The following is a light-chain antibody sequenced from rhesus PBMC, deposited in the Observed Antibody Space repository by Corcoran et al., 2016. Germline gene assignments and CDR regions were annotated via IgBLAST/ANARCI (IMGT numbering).Light chain of an antibody. CDR1: QSISSW. Sequence: DIQMTQSPSSLSASVGDTVTITCRASQSISSWLAWYQQKPGKAPRLLIYKASTLQRGVPSRFSGSGSGTDFTPTSSSLESEDFATYYCQQYSSSPFTFGPGTKLDIK. V-gene: IGKV1-22*01. CDR2: KAS. J-gene: IGKJ3*01. CDR3: QQYSSSPFT.